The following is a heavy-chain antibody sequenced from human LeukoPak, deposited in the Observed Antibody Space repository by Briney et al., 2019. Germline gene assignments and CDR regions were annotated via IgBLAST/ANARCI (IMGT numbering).Heavy chain of an antibody. J-gene: IGHJ4*02. CDR1: GGSISSSSYY. V-gene: IGHV3-11*04. D-gene: IGHD4-23*01. Sequence: LSLTCTVSGGSISSSSYYWGWIRQAPGKGLEWVSYITGSGTTINYADSVKGRFTISRDNAKSALYLQMNSLRPEDTAFYYCARGNRGWELRPVDYWGQGTLVTVSS. CDR3: ARGNRGWELRPVDY. CDR2: ITGSGTTI.